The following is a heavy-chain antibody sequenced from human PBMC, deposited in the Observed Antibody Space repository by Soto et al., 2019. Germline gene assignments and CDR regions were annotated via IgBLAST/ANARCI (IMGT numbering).Heavy chain of an antibody. CDR1: GFTLSSYH. CDR3: ARDGNTGTANYHYAMDV. V-gene: IGHV3-48*03. D-gene: IGHD2-21*02. Sequence: PGGSLRLSCVASGFTLSSYHMDWVRQAPGKGLEWISYIHASSISNIYYADSVKGRFTISRDNATNSLYLQMDSLRAEDTDVYYCARDGNTGTANYHYAMDVWGQGTTVTVSS. J-gene: IGHJ6*02. CDR2: IHASSISNI.